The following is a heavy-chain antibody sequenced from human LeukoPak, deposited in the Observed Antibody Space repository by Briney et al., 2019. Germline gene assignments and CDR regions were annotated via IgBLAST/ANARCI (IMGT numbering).Heavy chain of an antibody. CDR3: ARYRSMVVVAFYP. CDR2: IYYSGSA. V-gene: IGHV4-59*06. D-gene: IGHD2-15*01. J-gene: IGHJ5*02. Sequence: PSETLSLTCSVAGGSISSYYWSWIRQPPGKGLEWIGYIYYSGSAYYNPSLKSRVTLSVDTSKNQFSLKLSSVTAADTAVYYCARYRSMVVVAFYPWGQGTLVTVSS. CDR1: GGSISSYY.